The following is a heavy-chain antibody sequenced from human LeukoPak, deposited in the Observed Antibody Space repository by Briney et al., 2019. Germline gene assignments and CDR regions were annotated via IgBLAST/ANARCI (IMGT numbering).Heavy chain of an antibody. CDR2: ISGSGGST. J-gene: IGHJ4*02. CDR1: GFTFSSYA. CDR3: AGGGGREDYYDSSGYYFDY. Sequence: GSLRLSCAASGFTFSSYAMSWVRQAPGKGLEWVSAISGSGGSTYYADSVKGRFTISRDNSKNTLYLQMNSLRAEDTAVYYCAGGGGREDYYDSSGYYFDYWGQGTLVTVSS. V-gene: IGHV3-23*01. D-gene: IGHD3-22*01.